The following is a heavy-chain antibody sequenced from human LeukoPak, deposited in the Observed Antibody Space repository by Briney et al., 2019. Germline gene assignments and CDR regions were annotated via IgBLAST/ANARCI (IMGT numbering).Heavy chain of an antibody. J-gene: IGHJ4*02. CDR3: ARDTAMVMGVDY. CDR2: INPSGGST. V-gene: IGHV1-46*01. Sequence: ASVKVSCKASGYTFTSYYMHWVRQAPGQGLEWMGIINPSGGSTSYAQKFQGRVTMTRDTSTSTVYMELSSLRPEDTAVYYCARDTAMVMGVDYWGQGTLVTVSS. CDR1: GYTFTSYY. D-gene: IGHD5-18*01.